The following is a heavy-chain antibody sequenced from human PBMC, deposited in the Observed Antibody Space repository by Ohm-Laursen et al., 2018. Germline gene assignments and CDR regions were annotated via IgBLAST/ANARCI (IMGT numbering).Heavy chain of an antibody. CDR2: IHYDGRT. J-gene: IGHJ4*02. CDR1: DAAFRRDY. Sequence: SDTLSLTCIVSDAAFRRDYWTWIRQFLGREMEWIGYIHYDGRTVCNPSLRSRLTMSIDTSKKQFSLRLTSATAADTAIYYCARLPDHSGWPFDYWGQGTLVTVSS. D-gene: IGHD6-19*01. V-gene: IGHV4-59*07. CDR3: ARLPDHSGWPFDY.